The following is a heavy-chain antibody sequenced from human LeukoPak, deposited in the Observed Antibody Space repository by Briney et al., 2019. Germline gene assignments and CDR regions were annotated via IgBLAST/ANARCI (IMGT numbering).Heavy chain of an antibody. V-gene: IGHV3-9*01. CDR2: ISWNSGSI. Sequence: GGSLRLSCAASGFTFDDYAMHWVRQAPGKGLEWVSGISWNSGSIGYADSVKGRFTISRDNAKNSLYLQMNSLRAEDTALYYCAKGGDYYDSAAVGAFDIWGQGTMVTVSS. CDR1: GFTFDDYA. CDR3: AKGGDYYDSAAVGAFDI. D-gene: IGHD3-22*01. J-gene: IGHJ3*02.